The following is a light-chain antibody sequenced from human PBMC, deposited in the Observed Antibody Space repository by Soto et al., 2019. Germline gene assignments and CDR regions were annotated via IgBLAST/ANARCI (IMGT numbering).Light chain of an antibody. CDR3: QQSYSLPRT. Sequence: DIQMTQSPSSLSASVGDRVTITCRASQSISTYLNWYQQKPGKAPELLIYAASTLQSGVPSRFSGSGSGTDYTLIISSLQPEDSATYYCQQSYSLPRTFGPGTKVDI. CDR2: AAS. J-gene: IGKJ3*01. CDR1: QSISTY. V-gene: IGKV1-39*01.